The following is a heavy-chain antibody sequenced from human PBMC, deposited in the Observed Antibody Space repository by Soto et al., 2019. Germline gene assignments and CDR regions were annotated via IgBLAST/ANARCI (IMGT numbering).Heavy chain of an antibody. V-gene: IGHV4-34*01. J-gene: IGHJ3*02. Sequence: SETLSLTCAVYGGSFSGYYWSWIRQPPGKGLEWIGEINHSGSTNYNPSLKSRVTISVDTSKNQFSLKLSSVTAADTAVYYCARAHFRNWNYIRDAFDIWGQGTMVTVSS. D-gene: IGHD1-7*01. CDR2: INHSGST. CDR3: ARAHFRNWNYIRDAFDI. CDR1: GGSFSGYY.